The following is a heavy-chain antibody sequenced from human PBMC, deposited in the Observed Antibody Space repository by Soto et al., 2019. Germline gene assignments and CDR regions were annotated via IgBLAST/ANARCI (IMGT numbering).Heavy chain of an antibody. D-gene: IGHD1-26*01. V-gene: IGHV3-30*18. CDR3: AKRGILGAQGMAYFDL. CDR1: GFTFNTYA. CDR2: ITPDGTEQ. Sequence: QGQLMESGGGVVQPGRSLRLSCAASGFTFNTYAMHWVRQAPGKGLERVAVITPDGTEQYSADAVKGRLTISRDNSKNTLYLQMNSLGLEDMSIYHCAKRGILGAQGMAYFDLWCRGTLVTVSS. J-gene: IGHJ2*01.